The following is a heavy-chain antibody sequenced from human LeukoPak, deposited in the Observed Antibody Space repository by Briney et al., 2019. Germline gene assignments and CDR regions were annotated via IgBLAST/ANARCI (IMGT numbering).Heavy chain of an antibody. CDR2: ITSSSSTI. V-gene: IGHV3-48*01. Sequence: PGGSLRLSCAASGVTFSGYSINWVRQAPGKGLEWVAYITSSSSTIYYADSVKGRFTISRDKAKKSLYRQMNSLRADDTAVYYCARFNPKRGLLHWGQGTLVTVS. D-gene: IGHD3-22*01. CDR3: ARFNPKRGLLH. J-gene: IGHJ4*02. CDR1: GVTFSGYS.